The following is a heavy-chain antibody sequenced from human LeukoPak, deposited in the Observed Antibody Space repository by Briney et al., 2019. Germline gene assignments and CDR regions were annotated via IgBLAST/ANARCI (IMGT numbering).Heavy chain of an antibody. CDR1: GFTFSSYA. D-gene: IGHD5-18*01. CDR3: ARRIWIQLWLTVDY. Sequence: PGGSLRLSCAASGFTFSSYAMHWVRQAPGKGLEWVAVISYDGSNKYYADSVKGRFTISRDNSKNTLYLQMNSLRAEDTAVYYCARRIWIQLWLTVDYWGQGTLVTVSS. CDR2: ISYDGSNK. J-gene: IGHJ4*02. V-gene: IGHV3-30-3*01.